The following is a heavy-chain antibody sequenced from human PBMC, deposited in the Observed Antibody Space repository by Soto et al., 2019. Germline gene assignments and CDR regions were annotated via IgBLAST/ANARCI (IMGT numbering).Heavy chain of an antibody. D-gene: IGHD4-17*01. V-gene: IGHV3-30*18. CDR1: GFTFSSYG. CDR3: AKDTSRQTVTTLDY. Sequence: QVQLVESGGGVVQPGRSLRLSCAASGFTFSSYGMHWVRQAPGKGLEWVAVISYDGSNNYYADSVKGRFTISRDNSKNTLYLQMNSLRAEDTAVYYCAKDTSRQTVTTLDYWGQGTLVTVSS. J-gene: IGHJ4*02. CDR2: ISYDGSNN.